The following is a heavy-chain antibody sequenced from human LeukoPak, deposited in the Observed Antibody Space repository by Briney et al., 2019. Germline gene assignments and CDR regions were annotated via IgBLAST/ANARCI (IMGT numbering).Heavy chain of an antibody. CDR1: GYTFSSYA. V-gene: IGHV1-69*13. Sequence: GASVKVSCKASGYTFSSYAISWVRRAPGQGLEWMGWIIPIFGNANYAQKFQGRVTMTADASTSTAYMELSSLRSDDTAVYYCARRGGKNYGDYVLYYYYMEVWGKGTTVTVSS. D-gene: IGHD4-17*01. CDR3: ARRGGKNYGDYVLYYYYMEV. CDR2: IIPIFGNA. J-gene: IGHJ6*03.